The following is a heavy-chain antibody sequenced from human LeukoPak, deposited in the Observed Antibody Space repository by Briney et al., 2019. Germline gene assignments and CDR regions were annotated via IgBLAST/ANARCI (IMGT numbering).Heavy chain of an antibody. D-gene: IGHD3-10*01. Sequence: PSETLSLTCTVSGGSISSYYWSWIRQPPGKGLEWIGYIDYSGSTNYNPSIKSRVTISVDSSKNQFSLKLRSVTAADTAVYYCALLWFGETPWFDPWGQGTLVTVSS. CDR3: ALLWFGETPWFDP. V-gene: IGHV4-59*08. J-gene: IGHJ5*02. CDR1: GGSISSYY. CDR2: IDYSGST.